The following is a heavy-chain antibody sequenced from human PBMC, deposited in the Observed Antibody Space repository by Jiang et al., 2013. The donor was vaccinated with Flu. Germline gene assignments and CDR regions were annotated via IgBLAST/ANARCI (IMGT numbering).Heavy chain of an antibody. Sequence: GLEWMGGIIPIFGTANYAQKFQGRVTITADESTSTACMELSSLRSEDTAVYYCARAGYCSGGSCYYIPIDYWGQGTLVTVSS. D-gene: IGHD2-15*01. J-gene: IGHJ4*02. CDR3: ARAGYCSGGSCYYIPIDY. CDR2: IIPIFGTA. V-gene: IGHV1-69*01.